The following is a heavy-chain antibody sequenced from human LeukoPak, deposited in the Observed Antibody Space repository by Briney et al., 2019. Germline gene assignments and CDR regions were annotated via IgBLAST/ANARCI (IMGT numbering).Heavy chain of an antibody. D-gene: IGHD6-13*01. J-gene: IGHJ6*03. V-gene: IGHV4-59*08. CDR2: IYYSGST. CDR1: GGSISSYY. CDR3: ARHDRVAALYYMDV. Sequence: SETLSLTCTVSGGSISSYYWSWIRQHPGKGLEWTGYIYYSGSTSYNPSLKSRVTISIDTSKNQFSLKLSSVTAADTAVYYCARHDRVAALYYMDVWGKGTTVTVSS.